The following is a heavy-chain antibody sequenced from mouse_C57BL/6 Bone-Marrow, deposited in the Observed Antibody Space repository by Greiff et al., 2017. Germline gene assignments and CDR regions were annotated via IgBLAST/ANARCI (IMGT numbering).Heavy chain of an antibody. Sequence: QVQLQQPGAELVMPGASVKLSCKASGYTFTSYWMHWVKQRPGQGLEWIGEIDPSDSYTNYNQKFKGKSTLTVDKSSSTAYMQLSSLTSEDSAVYYCARRIGATVVALSDYAMDYWGQGTSVTVSS. CDR3: ARRIGATVVALSDYAMDY. D-gene: IGHD1-1*01. V-gene: IGHV1-69*01. CDR1: GYTFTSYW. J-gene: IGHJ4*01. CDR2: IDPSDSYT.